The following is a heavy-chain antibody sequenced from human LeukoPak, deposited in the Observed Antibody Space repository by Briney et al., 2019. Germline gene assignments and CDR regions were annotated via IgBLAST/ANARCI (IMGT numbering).Heavy chain of an antibody. V-gene: IGHV1-2*06. CDR2: INPNSGGT. CDR3: ARDLRRIAVAGYYFDY. D-gene: IGHD6-19*01. CDR1: GYTFTGYY. J-gene: IGHJ4*02. Sequence: RASVKVSCKASGYTFTGYYMHWVRQAPGQGLEWMGQINPNSGGTNYAQKFQGRVTMTRDTSISTAYMELSRLRSDDTAVYYCARDLRRIAVAGYYFDYWGQGTLVTVSS.